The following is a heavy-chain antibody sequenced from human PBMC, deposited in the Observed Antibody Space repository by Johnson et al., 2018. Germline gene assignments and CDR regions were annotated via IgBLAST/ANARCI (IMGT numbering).Heavy chain of an antibody. CDR2: ISGTGGTT. CDR1: GFTFGSYG. Sequence: EVQLLESGGGLVQPGGSLRLSCAASGFTFGSYGMSWVRQAPGKGLEWVSTISGTGGTTDYADSVRGRFTSSRDNSNNTLYLPMDVLGAEDTAVYYCATDLLDYGDRGYFDSWCQGTLVTVSS. CDR3: ATDLLDYGDRGYFDS. V-gene: IGHV3-23*01. J-gene: IGHJ4*02. D-gene: IGHD4-17*01.